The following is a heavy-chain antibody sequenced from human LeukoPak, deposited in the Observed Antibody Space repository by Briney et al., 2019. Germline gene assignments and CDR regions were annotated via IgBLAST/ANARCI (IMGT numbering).Heavy chain of an antibody. CDR3: AREVNRYSSSWYVTVSQYYYYYYGMDV. CDR2: IYTSGST. V-gene: IGHV4-61*02. Sequence: SETLSLTCTVSGGSISSGSYYWSWIRQPAGKGLGWIGRIYTSGSTNYNPSLKSRVTISVDTSKNQFSLKLSSVTAADTAVYYCAREVNRYSSSWYVTVSQYYYYYYGMDVWGQGTTVTVSS. D-gene: IGHD6-13*01. J-gene: IGHJ6*02. CDR1: GGSISSGSYY.